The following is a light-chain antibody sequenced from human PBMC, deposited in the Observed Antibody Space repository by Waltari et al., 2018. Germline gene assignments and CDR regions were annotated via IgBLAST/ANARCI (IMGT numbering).Light chain of an antibody. CDR3: CSYAGRSTYVV. CDR2: DVS. Sequence: QSALTQPASVSGSPGQSITISCTGTSSDVGGYNYVSWYQQHPGKAPKLMIYDVSKRPSGVSNRFSGSKSGNTASLTISGLQAEDEADYYCCSYAGRSTYVVFGGGTKLTVL. J-gene: IGLJ2*01. V-gene: IGLV2-23*02. CDR1: SSDVGGYNY.